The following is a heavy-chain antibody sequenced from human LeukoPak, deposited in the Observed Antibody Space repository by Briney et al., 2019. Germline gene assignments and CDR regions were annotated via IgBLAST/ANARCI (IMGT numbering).Heavy chain of an antibody. D-gene: IGHD3-22*01. CDR3: AKDRARYTMIVVVNFDY. Sequence: GGSLRLSCAASGFTFKDFYMGWIRQAPGKGLEWISYITGSGNTIYYADSVKGRFTISRDNAKNSLYLQMNNLRAEDTAVYYCAKDRARYTMIVVVNFDYWGQGTLVTVSS. V-gene: IGHV3-11*01. CDR1: GFTFKDFY. J-gene: IGHJ4*02. CDR2: ITGSGNTI.